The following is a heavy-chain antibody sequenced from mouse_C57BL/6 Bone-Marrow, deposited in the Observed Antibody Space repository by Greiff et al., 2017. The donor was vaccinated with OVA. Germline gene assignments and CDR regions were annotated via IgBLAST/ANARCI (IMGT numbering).Heavy chain of an antibody. J-gene: IGHJ2*01. V-gene: IGHV1-50*01. CDR2: IDPSDSYT. Sequence: QVQLQQPGAELVKPGASVKLSCKASGYTFTSYWMQWVKQRPGQGLEWIGEIDPSDSYTNYNQKFKGKATLTVDTSSSTAYMQLSSLTSEDSAVYYCARRRAYYSFDYWGQGTTLTVSS. CDR1: GYTFTSYW. D-gene: IGHD2-12*01. CDR3: ARRRAYYSFDY.